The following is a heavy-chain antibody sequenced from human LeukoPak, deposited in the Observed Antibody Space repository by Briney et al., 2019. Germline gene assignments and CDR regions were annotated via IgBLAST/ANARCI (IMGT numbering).Heavy chain of an antibody. J-gene: IGHJ4*02. CDR1: GGSFSGYY. Sequence: PSETLSLTCAVYGGSFSGYYWSWIRQPPGKGLEWIGEINHSGSTNYNPSLKSRVTISVDTSKNQFSLKLSSVTAADTAVYYCARTQGWLQQIDYWGQGTLVTVSS. D-gene: IGHD5-12*01. V-gene: IGHV4-34*01. CDR3: ARTQGWLQQIDY. CDR2: INHSGST.